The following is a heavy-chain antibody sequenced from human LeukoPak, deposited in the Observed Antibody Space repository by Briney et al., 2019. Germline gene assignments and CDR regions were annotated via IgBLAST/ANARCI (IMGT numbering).Heavy chain of an antibody. CDR3: GRDLGGRSGY. CDR1: GFTYRTYW. V-gene: IGHV3-74*01. Sequence: GGSLRLSCAVSGFTYRTYWMHWVRQVPGEGLVWVSRINEDGSITNYADSVKGRFSISRDNAKNTLYLQMNSLRAEDTAVYYCGRDLGGRSGYWGQGTLATVSS. CDR2: INEDGSIT. J-gene: IGHJ4*02. D-gene: IGHD1-26*01.